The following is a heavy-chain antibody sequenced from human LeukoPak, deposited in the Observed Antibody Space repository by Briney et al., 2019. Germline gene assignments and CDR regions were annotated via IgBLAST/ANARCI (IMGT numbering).Heavy chain of an antibody. J-gene: IGHJ4*02. V-gene: IGHV4-31*03. CDR2: IYYSGST. D-gene: IGHD6-6*01. Sequence: SETLSLTCTVSGGSISSGGYYWSWIRQHPGKGLEWIGYIYYSGSTYYNPSLKSRVTISVDTSKNQFSLKLSSVTAADTAVYYCARVRSSSSFVYWGQGTLVTVSS. CDR1: GGSISSGGYY. CDR3: ARVRSSSSFVY.